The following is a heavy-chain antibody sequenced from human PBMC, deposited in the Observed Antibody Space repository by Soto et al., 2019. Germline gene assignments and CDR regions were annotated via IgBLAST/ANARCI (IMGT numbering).Heavy chain of an antibody. CDR1: GGSVSSGSYY. CDR3: ARDPGTSCYSD. D-gene: IGHD2-2*01. V-gene: IGHV4-61*01. Sequence: PSETLSLTCTVSGGSVSSGSYYWSWIRQPPGKGLEWIGYIYYSGSTNYNPSLKSRVTISVDTSKNQFSLKLSSVTAADTAVYYCARDPGTSCYSDWGQGTLVTVSS. J-gene: IGHJ4*02. CDR2: IYYSGST.